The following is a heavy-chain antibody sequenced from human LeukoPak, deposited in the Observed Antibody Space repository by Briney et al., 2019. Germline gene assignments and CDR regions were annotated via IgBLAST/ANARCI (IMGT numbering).Heavy chain of an antibody. Sequence: GGSLRLSCAASGFTFSSYWMSWVRQAPGKGLEWVANIKQDGSNKYYADSVKGRFTISRDNSKNTLYLQMNSLRAEDTAVYYCARHCCSGPAKRVFDIWGQGTMVTVSS. D-gene: IGHD2-15*01. CDR2: IKQDGSNK. V-gene: IGHV3-7*01. CDR3: ARHCCSGPAKRVFDI. CDR1: GFTFSSYW. J-gene: IGHJ3*02.